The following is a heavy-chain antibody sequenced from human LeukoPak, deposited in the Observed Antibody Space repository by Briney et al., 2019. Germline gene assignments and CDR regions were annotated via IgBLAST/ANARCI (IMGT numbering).Heavy chain of an antibody. CDR1: EFIFSDYA. CDR2: IDKTTYPT. J-gene: IGHJ4*02. D-gene: IGHD6-19*01. Sequence: GGPLRLSCAASEFIFSDYAIGWVRQAPGKGLEWVSTIDKTTYPTFYADSVKGRFTISRDNSKNTLYLQMNSLRTEDTAVYFCAKFEGATIPGWFNDYWGQGILVTVSS. CDR3: AKFEGATIPGWFNDY. V-gene: IGHV3-23*05.